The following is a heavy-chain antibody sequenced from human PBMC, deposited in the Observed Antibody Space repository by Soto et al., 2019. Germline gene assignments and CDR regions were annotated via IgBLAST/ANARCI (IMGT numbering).Heavy chain of an antibody. J-gene: IGHJ4*02. V-gene: IGHV5-51*01. CDR2: IFPRDSDT. D-gene: IGHD6-13*01. CDR1: GYTCTNYW. Sequence: GESLKISCQASGYTCTNYWIAWVRHMPGRDLESMGLIFPRDSDTRYNSSFEGQVTISSDRSLATAYLQWTSLKASDTAIYFCARLASLLQPLDYWGQGT. CDR3: ARLASLLQPLDY.